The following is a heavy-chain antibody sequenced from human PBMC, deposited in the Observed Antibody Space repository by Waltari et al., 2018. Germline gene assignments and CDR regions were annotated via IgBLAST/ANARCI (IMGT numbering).Heavy chain of an antibody. V-gene: IGHV3-7*01. CDR3: ATQSWSNFEY. CDR2: IKEDGSEK. Sequence: EVQLVESGGGLVQPGGALRLPCASSDFTFGFYWVTWVRQAPGEGLEWVANIKEDGSEKYYVDSVKGRFTISRDNAKNSLYLQMSSLRVEDTAVYYCATQSWSNFEYWGQGTLVTVSS. D-gene: IGHD3-3*01. J-gene: IGHJ4*02. CDR1: DFTFGFYW.